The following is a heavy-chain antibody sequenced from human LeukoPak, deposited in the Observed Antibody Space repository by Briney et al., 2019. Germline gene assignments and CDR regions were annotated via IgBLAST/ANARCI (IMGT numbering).Heavy chain of an antibody. CDR3: ARNRYYYGSRSYGVPNWFDP. D-gene: IGHD3-10*01. J-gene: IGHJ5*02. Sequence: TTSETLSLTCTVSGYSISSNHYWGWIRQPPGKGLEWIGSIYYSGSTYYNPSLKSRVTISVDTSKNQFSLKLSSVTAADTAVYYCARNRYYYGSRSYGVPNWFDPWGQGTLVTVSS. V-gene: IGHV4-38-2*02. CDR1: GYSISSNHY. CDR2: IYYSGST.